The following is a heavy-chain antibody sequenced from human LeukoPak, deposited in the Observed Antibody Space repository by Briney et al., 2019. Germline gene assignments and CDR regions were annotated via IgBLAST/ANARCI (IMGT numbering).Heavy chain of an antibody. J-gene: IGHJ4*02. V-gene: IGHV5-51*01. CDR3: AGHQDICGGDCYAGFDY. CDR1: GYSFTSYW. Sequence: GESLKISCKGSGYSFTSYWIGWVRQMPGKGLEWMGIIYPGDSDTRYSPSFQGQVTISADKSISTAYLQWSSLKASDTAMYYCAGHQDICGGDCYAGFDYWGQGTLVTVSS. CDR2: IYPGDSDT. D-gene: IGHD2-21*02.